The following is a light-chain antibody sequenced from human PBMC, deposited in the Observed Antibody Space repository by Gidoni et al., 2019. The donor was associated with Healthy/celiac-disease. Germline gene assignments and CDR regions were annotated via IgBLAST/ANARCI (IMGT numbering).Light chain of an antibody. V-gene: IGLV3-21*02. CDR3: QVWDSSSDHPV. CDR2: DDS. Sequence: SYLLTHPPPASAAPGQTARITCGGNNNGSKGVHWYRQKPGQAPVLVVYDDSDRASGIPERFAGSNSGNTATLTISRVEAGDEADYYCQVWDSSSDHPVFGGGTKLTVL. J-gene: IGLJ2*01. CDR1: NNGSKG.